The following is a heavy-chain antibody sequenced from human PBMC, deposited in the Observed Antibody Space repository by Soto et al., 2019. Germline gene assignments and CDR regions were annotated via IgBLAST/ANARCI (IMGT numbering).Heavy chain of an antibody. CDR2: IKRDGSEK. CDR1: GFTFGNNW. J-gene: IGHJ4*02. CDR3: EGMEWESSGYADY. V-gene: IGHV3-7*03. D-gene: IGHD3-3*01. Sequence: EVQLVESGGGLVQPGGSLRLSCAASGFTFGNNWMSWVRQAPGKGLEWVANIKRDGSEKYYVDSVKGRFAISRENAKNTLYLQMNSLRADDPAVYYWEGMEWESSGYADYWGQGTLVTVSS.